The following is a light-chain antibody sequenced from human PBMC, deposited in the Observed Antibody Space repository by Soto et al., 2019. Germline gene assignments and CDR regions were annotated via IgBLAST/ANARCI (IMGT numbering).Light chain of an antibody. Sequence: DIQMTQSPSSLSASVGDRVTITCQASQDIKNYLNWYQKKSGKDPKLLIYAASSLQSGVPSRFSGSGSGTDFNLTISSLQPEDFATYYCQQSYSTTRTGGQGTEWEIK. V-gene: IGKV1-39*01. CDR1: QDIKNY. CDR2: AAS. J-gene: IGKJ1*01. CDR3: QQSYSTTRT.